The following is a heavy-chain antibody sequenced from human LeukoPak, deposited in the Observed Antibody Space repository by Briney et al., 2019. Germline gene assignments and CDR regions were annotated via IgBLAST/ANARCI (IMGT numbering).Heavy chain of an antibody. V-gene: IGHV2-5*01. CDR3: AHRRHYDNVWGSYGKYYFDY. Sequence: SGPTLVQLTQPRTLTCTFSRFSVPTSGGGVGWIRHPPEKALEWLILSYWNDDTRYSPSLKSRLTIAKDTSKNRVVLTMTKMDPVDTATYYCAHRRHYDNVWGSYGKYYFDYWGQGTLVTVSS. CDR2: SYWNDDT. J-gene: IGHJ4*02. D-gene: IGHD3-16*01. CDR1: RFSVPTSGGG.